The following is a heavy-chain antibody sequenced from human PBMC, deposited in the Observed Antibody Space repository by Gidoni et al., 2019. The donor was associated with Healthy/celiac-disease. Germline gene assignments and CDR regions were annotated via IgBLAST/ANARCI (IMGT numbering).Heavy chain of an antibody. CDR2: ISAYNGNT. V-gene: IGHV1-18*01. J-gene: IGHJ3*02. CDR1: GYTFTRYG. D-gene: IGHD4-17*01. Sequence: QVQLVQSGAEVKKPGVSVKVSCKASGYTFTRYGISWVRQAPGQGLEGMGWISAYNGNTNYAQKLQGRVTMTTDTSTSTAYMELKGLRSEDTAVYYCARDGEGRGWQTTFDIWGQGTMVTVSS. CDR3: ARDGEGRGWQTTFDI.